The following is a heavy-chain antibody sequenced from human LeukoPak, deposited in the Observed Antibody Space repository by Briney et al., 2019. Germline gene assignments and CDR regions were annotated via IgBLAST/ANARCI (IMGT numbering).Heavy chain of an antibody. CDR3: TAGQLLEYYYYYYYMDV. D-gene: IGHD2-2*01. Sequence: PGGSLRLSCAASGFTFSGSAMHWVRQASGKGLEWVGRIRSKANSYATAYAASVKGRFTISRDDSKNTAYLQMNSLKTEDTAVYYCTAGQLLEYYYYYYYMDVWGKGTTVTVSS. CDR1: GFTFSGSA. V-gene: IGHV3-73*01. CDR2: IRSKANSYAT. J-gene: IGHJ6*03.